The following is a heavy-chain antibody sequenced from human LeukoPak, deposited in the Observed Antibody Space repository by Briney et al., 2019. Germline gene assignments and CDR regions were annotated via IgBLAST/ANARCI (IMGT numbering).Heavy chain of an antibody. CDR3: ATDSSSRFPY. V-gene: IGHV3-21*01. D-gene: IGHD2-21*01. Sequence: GGSLRLSCAASGFTFSRYSMNWVRQAPGKGLEWVSSISSSSSYIYYADSVRGGITISKENEKNSLYLQMNSLRADDTSVYYCATDSSSRFPYWGQGTLVTVSS. CDR1: GFTFSRYS. J-gene: IGHJ4*02. CDR2: ISSSSSYI.